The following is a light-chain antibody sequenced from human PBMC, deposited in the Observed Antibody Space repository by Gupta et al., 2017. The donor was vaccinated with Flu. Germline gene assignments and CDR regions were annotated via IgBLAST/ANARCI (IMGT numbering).Light chain of an antibody. J-gene: IGKJ1*01. CDR1: QSVSNSF. Sequence: IVLTQSPGTLSMSPGDGVTLSCRASQSVSNSFFAWYQQKPGQAPKLLIYGASTSAARIPDRFIGAGSGTDFTLSITRLEPEDFAVYYCHRDSSSGPTFGPGTKVE. V-gene: IGKV3-20*01. CDR3: HRDSSSGPT. CDR2: GAS.